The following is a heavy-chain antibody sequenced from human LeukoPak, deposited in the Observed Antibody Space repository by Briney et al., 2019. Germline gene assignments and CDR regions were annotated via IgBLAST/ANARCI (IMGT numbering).Heavy chain of an antibody. Sequence: GGSLRLSCAASGYTFSSCGMHWVRQAPGKGLEWVAVISYDGSNKFYADSVTGRFTISRDNSKNTLYLQMNSLRAEDTAVYYCAAKGYSYGNNAFDIWGQGTMVTVSS. D-gene: IGHD5-18*01. CDR2: ISYDGSNK. J-gene: IGHJ3*02. CDR1: GYTFSSCG. CDR3: AAKGYSYGNNAFDI. V-gene: IGHV3-30*03.